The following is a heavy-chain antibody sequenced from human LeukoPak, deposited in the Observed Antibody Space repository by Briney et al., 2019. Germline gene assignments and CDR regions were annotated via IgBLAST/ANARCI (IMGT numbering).Heavy chain of an antibody. Sequence: PGGSLRLSCAASGFTFSSYGMHWVRQAPGKGLEWVAFIRYDGSNKYYADSVKGRFTISRDNSKNTLYLQMNSLRAEDTAVYYCAGTRITIFGRLNWFDPWGQGTLVTVSS. D-gene: IGHD3-3*01. CDR2: IRYDGSNK. J-gene: IGHJ5*02. CDR1: GFTFSSYG. CDR3: AGTRITIFGRLNWFDP. V-gene: IGHV3-30*02.